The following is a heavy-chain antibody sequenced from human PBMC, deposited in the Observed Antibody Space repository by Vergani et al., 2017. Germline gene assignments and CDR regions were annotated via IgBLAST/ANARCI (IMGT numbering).Heavy chain of an antibody. CDR3: ARASQDSNDYYYYYYGMDV. Sequence: QVQLVQSGAEVKKPGASVKVSCKASGYTFTGYYMHWVRQAPGXGLEWMGWINPNSGGTNYAQKFQGWVTMTRDTSISTAYMELSRLRSDDTAVYYCARASQDSNDYYYYYYGMDVWGQGTTVTVSS. V-gene: IGHV1-2*04. D-gene: IGHD4-11*01. CDR2: INPNSGGT. J-gene: IGHJ6*02. CDR1: GYTFTGYY.